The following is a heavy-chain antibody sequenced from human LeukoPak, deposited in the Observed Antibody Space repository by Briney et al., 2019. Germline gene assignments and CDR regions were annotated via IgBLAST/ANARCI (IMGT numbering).Heavy chain of an antibody. J-gene: IGHJ4*02. V-gene: IGHV4-59*01. Sequence: SETLSLTCTLSGGSPSSYYCSWVRQPPGEGLEWIGYIYYSGRHNYNTSLKRRVTISVDTSKSQFSLKLNSLTAADTAVYYCARVPRTTCGGVIVPSRYFDYWGQGTLVTVSS. CDR1: GGSPSSYY. CDR3: ARVPRTTCGGVIVPSRYFDY. CDR2: IYYSGRH. D-gene: IGHD3-16*02.